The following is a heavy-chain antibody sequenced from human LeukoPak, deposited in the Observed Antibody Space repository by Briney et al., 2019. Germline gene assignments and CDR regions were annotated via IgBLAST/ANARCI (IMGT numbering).Heavy chain of an antibody. CDR2: ISTNSRAT. V-gene: IGHV3-11*06. Sequence: GGSLRLSCAASGFVFSDYYMSWIRQAPGKGLEWISYISTNSRATNYADSVRGRFTISRDNAKNSLYLQMNSLRVDDTSVYYCARAYSSSWYDAFDIWGQGTMVIVYS. J-gene: IGHJ3*02. D-gene: IGHD6-13*01. CDR3: ARAYSSSWYDAFDI. CDR1: GFVFSDYY.